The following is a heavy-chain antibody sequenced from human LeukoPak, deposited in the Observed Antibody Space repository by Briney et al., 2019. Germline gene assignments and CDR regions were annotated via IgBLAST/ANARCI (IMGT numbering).Heavy chain of an antibody. CDR3: AGVRSELVRALDY. D-gene: IGHD6-6*01. Sequence: ASVKVSCKASGYTFTGYSMHWVRQAPGQGLEWMGWINPNSGGTNYAQKFQGRVTMTRDTSISTAYMELSRLRSDDTAVYYCAGVRSELVRALDYWGQGTLVTVSS. CDR1: GYTFTGYS. CDR2: INPNSGGT. J-gene: IGHJ4*02. V-gene: IGHV1-2*02.